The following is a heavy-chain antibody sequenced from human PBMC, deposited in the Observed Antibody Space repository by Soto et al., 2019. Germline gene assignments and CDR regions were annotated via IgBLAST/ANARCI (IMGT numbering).Heavy chain of an antibody. CDR1: GGSTSSYY. V-gene: IGHV4-4*07. Sequence: SETLSLTCTVSGGSTSSYYWSWVRQPAGKGLEWIGRIYTSGSTNYNPSLKSRVTISVDTSKNQFSLKLSSVTAADTAVYYCAKGAAAGHYYGMDVWGQGTTVTVS. J-gene: IGHJ6*02. D-gene: IGHD6-13*01. CDR2: IYTSGST. CDR3: AKGAAAGHYYGMDV.